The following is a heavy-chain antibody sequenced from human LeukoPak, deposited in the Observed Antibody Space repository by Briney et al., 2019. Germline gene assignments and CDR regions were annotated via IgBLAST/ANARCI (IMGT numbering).Heavy chain of an antibody. CDR2: IYYSGST. Sequence: SETLSLTCTVSGSSISSYYWSWILQPPGKGLEWIGYIYYSGSTNYNPSLKSRVTISVDTSKNQSSLKLSSVTAADTAVYYCARDGDGYNPTYYFDYWGQGTLVTVSS. J-gene: IGHJ4*02. V-gene: IGHV4-59*01. CDR1: GSSISSYY. D-gene: IGHD5-24*01. CDR3: ARDGDGYNPTYYFDY.